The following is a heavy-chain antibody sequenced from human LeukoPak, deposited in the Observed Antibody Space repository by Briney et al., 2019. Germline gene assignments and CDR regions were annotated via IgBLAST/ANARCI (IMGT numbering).Heavy chain of an antibody. J-gene: IGHJ4*02. Sequence: PSETLSLTCTVSGGSISSYYWSWIRQPPGKGLEWIGYIYSSGSTNYNPSLKSRITISVDTSKNQFSLKLSSVTAADTAVYYCARHPRNKAMVSYVFDYWGQGTQVTVSS. CDR3: ARHPRNKAMVSYVFDY. V-gene: IGHV4-59*08. D-gene: IGHD5-18*01. CDR1: GGSISSYY. CDR2: IYSSGST.